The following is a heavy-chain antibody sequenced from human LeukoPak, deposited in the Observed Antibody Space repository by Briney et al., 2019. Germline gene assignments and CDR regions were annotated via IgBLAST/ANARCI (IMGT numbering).Heavy chain of an antibody. CDR3: ARDLPYYGSGSPGY. D-gene: IGHD3-10*01. CDR1: GFTFSSYW. Sequence: GGSLRLSCAASGFTFSSYWMSWVRQAPGKGLEWAANIKQDGSEKYYVDSVKGRFTISRDNAKNSLYLQMNSLRAEDTAVYYCARDLPYYGSGSPGYWGQGTLVTVSS. V-gene: IGHV3-7*01. J-gene: IGHJ4*02. CDR2: IKQDGSEK.